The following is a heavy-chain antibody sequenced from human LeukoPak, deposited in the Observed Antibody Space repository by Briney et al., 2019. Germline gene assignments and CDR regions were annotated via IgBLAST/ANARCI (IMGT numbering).Heavy chain of an antibody. J-gene: IGHJ4*02. CDR3: AKDGRYCSGGSCYWWDY. D-gene: IGHD2-15*01. V-gene: IGHV3-23*01. Sequence: GGSLRLSCAASGFTFSSYAMSWVRQARGKGLEWVSAISGSGGSTYYADSVKGRFTISRDNSKNTLYLQMNSLRAEDTAVYYCAKDGRYCSGGSCYWWDYWGQGTLVTVSS. CDR2: ISGSGGST. CDR1: GFTFSSYA.